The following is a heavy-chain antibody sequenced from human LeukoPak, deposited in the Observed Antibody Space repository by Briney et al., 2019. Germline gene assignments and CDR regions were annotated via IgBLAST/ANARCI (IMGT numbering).Heavy chain of an antibody. CDR1: GYTFTGYY. CDR3: ARDSRDYDFWTDY. CDR2: INPNSGGT. Sequence: ASVKVSCKASGYTFTGYYMHWVRQAPGQGLEWMGWINPNSGGTNYAQKFQGRVTMTRDTSISTAYMELSRPRSDDTAVYYCARDSRDYDFWTDYWGQGTLVTVSS. D-gene: IGHD3-3*01. J-gene: IGHJ4*02. V-gene: IGHV1-2*02.